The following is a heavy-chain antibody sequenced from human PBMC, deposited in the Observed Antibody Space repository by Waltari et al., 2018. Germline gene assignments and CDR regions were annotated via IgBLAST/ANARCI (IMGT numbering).Heavy chain of an antibody. J-gene: IGHJ3*02. Sequence: QVQLVQSGAEVKKPGSSVKVSCKASGGTFSNYAISWVRQAPGQGLEWMGGIIPILGTAKYAQKFQGRVTMTADESTSTAYMELSSLRSEDTAVYYCAINTYYYDSSGYWAFDIWGQGTMVTVSS. D-gene: IGHD3-22*01. CDR1: GGTFSNYA. CDR2: IIPILGTA. V-gene: IGHV1-69*01. CDR3: AINTYYYDSSGYWAFDI.